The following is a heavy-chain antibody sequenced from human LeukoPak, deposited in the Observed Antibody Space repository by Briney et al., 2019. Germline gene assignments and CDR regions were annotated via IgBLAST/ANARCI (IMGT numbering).Heavy chain of an antibody. Sequence: GGSLRLSCAASEFTFSNYEMKWVRQAPGKGLEWVAYISSSGNTKYYADSVRGRFTISRDNAKNSLYLQMNSLRAEDTAVYYCVLGGLYVVVTVEKYYYGMDAWGKGTTVTVSS. CDR1: EFTFSNYE. CDR3: VLGGLYVVVTVEKYYYGMDA. CDR2: ISSSGNTK. V-gene: IGHV3-48*03. J-gene: IGHJ6*04. D-gene: IGHD2-21*02.